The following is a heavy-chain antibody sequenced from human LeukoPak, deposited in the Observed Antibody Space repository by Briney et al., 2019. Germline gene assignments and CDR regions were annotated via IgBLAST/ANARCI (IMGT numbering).Heavy chain of an antibody. Sequence: ASVTVSCTASGYTFTSYGISWVRQAPGQGLEWMGWISAYNGNTNYAQKLQGRVTMTTDTSTSTAYMELRSLRSDDTAVYYCARDSDSNYLYYYYGMDVWGQGTTVTVSS. CDR3: ARDSDSNYLYYYYGMDV. D-gene: IGHD4-11*01. V-gene: IGHV1-18*01. J-gene: IGHJ6*02. CDR1: GYTFTSYG. CDR2: ISAYNGNT.